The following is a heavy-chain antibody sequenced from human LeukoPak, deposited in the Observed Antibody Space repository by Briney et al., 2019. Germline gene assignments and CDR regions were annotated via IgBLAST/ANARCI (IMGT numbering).Heavy chain of an antibody. V-gene: IGHV4-31*03. CDR1: GGSISSGGYY. CDR2: VYYSGST. CDR3: ARTLRFLEWLSYFDY. Sequence: PSETLSLTCTVSGGSISSGGYYWSWIRQHPGKGLEWIGYVYYSGSTYYNPSLKSRVTISVDTSKNQFSLKLSSVTAADTAVYYCARTLRFLEWLSYFDYWGQGTLVTVSS. D-gene: IGHD3-3*01. J-gene: IGHJ4*02.